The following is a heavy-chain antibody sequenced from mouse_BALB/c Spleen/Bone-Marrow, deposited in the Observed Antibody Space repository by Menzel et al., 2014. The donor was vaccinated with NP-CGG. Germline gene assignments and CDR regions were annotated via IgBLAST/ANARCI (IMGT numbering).Heavy chain of an antibody. Sequence: VQLQQSGAELVKPGASAKLSCTASGFNIKDTYMHWVKQRPEQGLEWIGRIDPANGNTKYDPKFQGKATITADTSSNTAYLQLSSLTSEDTAVYYCARSGYGSSLFAYWGQGTLVTVSA. D-gene: IGHD1-1*01. CDR1: GFNIKDTY. V-gene: IGHV14-3*02. CDR3: ARSGYGSSLFAY. J-gene: IGHJ3*01. CDR2: IDPANGNT.